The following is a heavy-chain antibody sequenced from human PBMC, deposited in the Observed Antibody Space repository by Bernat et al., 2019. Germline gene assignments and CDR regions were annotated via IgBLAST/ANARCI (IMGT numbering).Heavy chain of an antibody. CDR3: YYGSGSSDY. CDR2: ISDDGSNK. Sequence: QVQLLESGGGVVQPGGSLRLSCAASGFTFSSYGMRWVRQAPGKGLEWVAAISDDGSNKYYADSVKGRFTISRDNSKNTLYLQMNSLRAEDTAVYYCYYGSGSSDYWGQGTLVTVSS. V-gene: IGHV3-30*03. CDR1: GFTFSSYG. J-gene: IGHJ4*02. D-gene: IGHD3-10*01.